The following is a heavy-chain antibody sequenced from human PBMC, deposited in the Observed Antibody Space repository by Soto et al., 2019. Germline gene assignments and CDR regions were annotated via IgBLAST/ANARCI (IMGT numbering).Heavy chain of an antibody. CDR3: ARDLMGYAMDV. CDR2: ISSASSAI. J-gene: IGHJ6*02. CDR1: GFTFSSYH. Sequence: GGSLRLSCAASGFTFSSYHLDWVRQAPGKGLEWVSYISSASSAIYYADSVKGRFTISRDNAKNSLFLQMNSLRAEDTAVYYCARDLMGYAMDVWGQGTTVTVSS. D-gene: IGHD2-8*01. V-gene: IGHV3-48*03.